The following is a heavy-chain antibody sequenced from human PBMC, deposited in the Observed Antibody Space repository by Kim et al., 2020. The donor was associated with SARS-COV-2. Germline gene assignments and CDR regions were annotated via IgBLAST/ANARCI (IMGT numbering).Heavy chain of an antibody. CDR2: IVPVFDTP. V-gene: IGHV1-69*06. D-gene: IGHD2-21*02. J-gene: IGHJ4*02. Sequence: SVKVSCKTSGGSFNNYAVSWVRQAPGQGLEWMGRIVPVFDTPDYARKFQGRLTITADTSTSTTYMELSSLRFEDTAVYYCARDHCGGDCPPDYWGQGTL. CDR1: GGSFNNYA. CDR3: ARDHCGGDCPPDY.